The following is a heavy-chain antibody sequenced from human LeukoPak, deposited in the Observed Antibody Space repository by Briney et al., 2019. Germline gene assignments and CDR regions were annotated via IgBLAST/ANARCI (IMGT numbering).Heavy chain of an antibody. V-gene: IGHV4-59*01. CDR1: GGSISSYY. CDR3: ARDGYNHDAFDI. D-gene: IGHD5-24*01. J-gene: IGHJ3*02. Sequence: PSETLTLTCTVSGGSISSYYWSWIRQPPGKGLEWIGDIDYSGSTNYNPSLKSRVTISVDTSKNQFSLKLSSVTAADTAVYYCARDGYNHDAFDIWGQGTMVTVSS. CDR2: IDYSGST.